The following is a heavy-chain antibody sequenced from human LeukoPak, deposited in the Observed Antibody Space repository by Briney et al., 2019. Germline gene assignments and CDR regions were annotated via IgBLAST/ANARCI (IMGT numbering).Heavy chain of an antibody. Sequence: GGSLRLSCVVSGFTFNNYWMSWVRQAPGKGQEWVATMRQDGGEIYYVDSVRGRFTISRDNAKNSLYLQMNSLRAEDTAMYYCARIMDLLGVHFDFWGQGTLVTVSS. V-gene: IGHV3-7*01. CDR2: MRQDGGEI. CDR1: GFTFNNYW. CDR3: ARIMDLLGVHFDF. J-gene: IGHJ4*02. D-gene: IGHD2-8*01.